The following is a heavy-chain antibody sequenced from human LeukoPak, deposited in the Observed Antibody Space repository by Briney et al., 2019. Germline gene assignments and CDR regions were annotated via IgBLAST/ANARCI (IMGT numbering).Heavy chain of an antibody. Sequence: ASVKVSCKATGFTFTSYDINWVRQATGQGLEWMGRMNPNSGNTGYAQKFQGRVTMTRNTSISTAYMELSSLRSEDTAVYYCARHPPLRITMIVVVNSPRYGMDVWGQGTTVTVSS. D-gene: IGHD3-22*01. V-gene: IGHV1-8*01. CDR3: ARHPPLRITMIVVVNSPRYGMDV. CDR2: MNPNSGNT. J-gene: IGHJ6*02. CDR1: GFTFTSYD.